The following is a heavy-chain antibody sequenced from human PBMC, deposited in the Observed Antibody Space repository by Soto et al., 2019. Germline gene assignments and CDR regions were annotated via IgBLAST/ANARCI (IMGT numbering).Heavy chain of an antibody. CDR2: IFSNDEK. CDR1: GFSLSNARMG. CDR3: ARILLGEYSGYDESIVDY. Sequence: SGPTLVNPTETLTLTCTVSGFSLSNARMGVRWIRQPPGKALEWLAHIFSNDEKYYSTSLKSRLTISKDTSKSQVVLTMTNMDPVDTATYYCARILLGEYSGYDESIVDYWGQGTLVTVSS. J-gene: IGHJ4*02. V-gene: IGHV2-26*01. D-gene: IGHD5-12*01.